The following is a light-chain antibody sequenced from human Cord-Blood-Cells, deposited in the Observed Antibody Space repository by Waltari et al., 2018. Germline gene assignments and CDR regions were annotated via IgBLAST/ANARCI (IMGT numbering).Light chain of an antibody. CDR3: MIWHSSAWV. Sequence: QAVLTQPASLSASPGASASLTCTLRSGINVGTYRISWYQQKPGSPPQYLLRYKSDSDKQQGSGVPSRFSGSKDASANAGILLISGRQSEDEADYYCMIWHSSAWVFGGGTKLTVL. V-gene: IGLV5-45*01. CDR1: SGINVGTYR. J-gene: IGLJ3*02. CDR2: YKSDSDK.